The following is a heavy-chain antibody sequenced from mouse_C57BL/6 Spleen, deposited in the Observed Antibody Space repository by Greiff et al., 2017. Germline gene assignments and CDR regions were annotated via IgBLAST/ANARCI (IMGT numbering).Heavy chain of an antibody. CDR1: GYTFTSYW. CDR3: AIQSSYGSSSYYYAMDY. CDR2: IDPSDSYT. D-gene: IGHD1-1*01. Sequence: QVQLQQPGAELVKPGASVKLSCKASGYTFTSYWMQWVKQRPGQGLDWIGEIDPSDSYTNYNQKFKGKATLTVDTSSSAAYMQLSSLTSEDSAVYYCAIQSSYGSSSYYYAMDYWGQGTSVTVSS. V-gene: IGHV1-50*01. J-gene: IGHJ4*01.